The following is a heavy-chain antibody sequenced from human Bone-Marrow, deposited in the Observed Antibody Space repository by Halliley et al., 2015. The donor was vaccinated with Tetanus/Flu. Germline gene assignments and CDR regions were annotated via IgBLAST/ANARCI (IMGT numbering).Heavy chain of an antibody. CDR2: IYYSGST. CDR3: ATGLTIAYYFDY. D-gene: IGHD3-3*01. V-gene: IGHV4-31*03. CDR1: GDSISSGGYY. Sequence: LRLSCTVSGDSISSGGYYWSWIRQHPGKGLEWIGYIYYSGSTYYNPSLRSRVTISLDTSKDQFSLRLSSVTAADTAVYYCATGLTIAYYFDYWGQGTQVTVSS. J-gene: IGHJ4*02.